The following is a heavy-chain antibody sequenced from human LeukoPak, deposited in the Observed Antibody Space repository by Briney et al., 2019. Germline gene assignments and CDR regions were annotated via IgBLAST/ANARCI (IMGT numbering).Heavy chain of an antibody. V-gene: IGHV3-48*01. CDR3: ARDRVTMVRGVNYYFDY. D-gene: IGHD3-10*01. Sequence: PGRSLRLSCAASGFTFSSYSMNWVRQAPGKGLEWVSYISSSGDTIYYADSVKGRFTISRDNAKNSLYLQMNSLRAEDTAVYYCARDRVTMVRGVNYYFDYWGQGTLVTVSS. CDR2: ISSSGDTI. CDR1: GFTFSSYS. J-gene: IGHJ4*02.